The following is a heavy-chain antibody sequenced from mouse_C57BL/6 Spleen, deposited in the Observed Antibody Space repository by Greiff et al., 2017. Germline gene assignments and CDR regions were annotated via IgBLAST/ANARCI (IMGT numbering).Heavy chain of an antibody. J-gene: IGHJ2*01. V-gene: IGHV1-81*01. CDR1: GYTFTSYG. D-gene: IGHD1-1*01. CDR3: ARGGYYGSSYNFDY. CDR2: IYPRSGNT. Sequence: QVQLQQSGAELARPGASVKLSCKASGYTFTSYGISWVKQRTGQGLEWIGEIYPRSGNTYYNEKFKGKATLTADKSSSTAYMGLRSLTSEDSAVYFCARGGYYGSSYNFDYWGQGTTLTVSS.